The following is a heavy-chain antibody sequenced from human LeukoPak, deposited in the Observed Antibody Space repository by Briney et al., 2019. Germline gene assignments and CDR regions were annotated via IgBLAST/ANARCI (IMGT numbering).Heavy chain of an antibody. D-gene: IGHD6-19*01. CDR2: NSGGSS. CDR3: AKDLGSSGWYIDY. J-gene: IGHJ4*02. CDR1: GFSFSDHY. V-gene: IGHV3-23*01. Sequence: GGSLRLSCAASGFSFSDHYMDWVRQAPGKGLEWVSSNSGGSSYYADSVKGRFTISRDNSKNTLYLQMNSLRAEDTAVYYCAKDLGSSGWYIDYWGQGTLVTVSS.